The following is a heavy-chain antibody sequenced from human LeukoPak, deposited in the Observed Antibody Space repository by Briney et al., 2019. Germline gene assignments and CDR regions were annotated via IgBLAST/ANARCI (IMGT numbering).Heavy chain of an antibody. Sequence: GGSLRLSCAASGFTFSSYDMHWVRQATGKGLEWVSAIGTAGDTYYPGSVKGRFTISRENAKNSLYLQMNSLRAGDTAVYYCARGLPSAAVYGVDVWGQGTTVTVSS. CDR1: GFTFSSYD. CDR3: ARGLPSAAVYGVDV. D-gene: IGHD3-16*01. J-gene: IGHJ6*02. V-gene: IGHV3-13*01. CDR2: IGTAGDT.